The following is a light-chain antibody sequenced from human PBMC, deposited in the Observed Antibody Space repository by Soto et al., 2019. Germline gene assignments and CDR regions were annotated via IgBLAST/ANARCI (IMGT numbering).Light chain of an antibody. J-gene: IGLJ1*01. V-gene: IGLV1-40*01. CDR2: GNS. CDR3: QSYDSSLSGYV. CDR1: SSKIGAGYD. Sequence: QSMLTQPPSVSWAPGQRVTISCTGSSSKIGAGYDVHWYQQLPGTAPKLLIYGNSNRPSGVPDLFSGSKSGTSASLAITGLQAEDEADYYCQSYDSSLSGYVFGTGTKVTVL.